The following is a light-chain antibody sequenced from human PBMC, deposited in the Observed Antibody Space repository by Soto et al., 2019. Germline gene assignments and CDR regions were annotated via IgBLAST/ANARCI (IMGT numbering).Light chain of an antibody. CDR1: GSDVGGYNF. CDR2: EVS. V-gene: IGLV2-14*01. Sequence: QSALTQPASVSGSPGQSIAISCTGTGSDVGGYNFVSWYQQHPGKAPKLIIYEVSKRPSGVSDRFSGSKSGNTASLTISGLQAEDEADYYCTSYSPTAPVVFGGGTKLTVL. CDR3: TSYSPTAPVV. J-gene: IGLJ2*01.